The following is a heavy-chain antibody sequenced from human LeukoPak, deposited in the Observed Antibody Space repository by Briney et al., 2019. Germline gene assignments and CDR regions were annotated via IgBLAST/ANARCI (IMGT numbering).Heavy chain of an antibody. CDR2: INGDGSTR. CDR3: AKSRGYSNTSPFDY. D-gene: IGHD5-12*01. J-gene: IGHJ4*02. Sequence: QPGGSLRLSCAASGFTFNTYWMHWVRQAPGKGLVWVSRINGDGSTRNYADSVMGRFTISRDNAKNTLYLQMNSLIAEDTALYYCAKSRGYSNTSPFDYWGQGTLVAVSS. V-gene: IGHV3-74*01. CDR1: GFTFNTYW.